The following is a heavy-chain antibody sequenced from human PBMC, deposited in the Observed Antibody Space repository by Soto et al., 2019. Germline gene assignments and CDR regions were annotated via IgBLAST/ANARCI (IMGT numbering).Heavy chain of an antibody. J-gene: IGHJ4*02. V-gene: IGHV3-30-3*01. CDR2: ISYDGSDK. D-gene: IGHD2-21*02. CDR1: GFTFSPYT. Sequence: QVQLVESGGGVVQPGRSLRLSCAASGFTFSPYTMHWVRQTPGKGLEWVAVISYDGSDKYYAGSVRGRFTISRDNSKNTLFLQMNSLRAEDTALYYCARGGGFCGADCYKGGIDYWVQGALVTVSS. CDR3: ARGGGFCGADCYKGGIDY.